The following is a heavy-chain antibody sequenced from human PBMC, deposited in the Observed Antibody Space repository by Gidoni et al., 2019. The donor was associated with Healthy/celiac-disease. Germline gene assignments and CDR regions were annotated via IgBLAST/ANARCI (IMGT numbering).Heavy chain of an antibody. CDR3: ARDEAVVITLTFDY. CDR2: ISYDGSNK. V-gene: IGHV3-30*04. D-gene: IGHD3-22*01. Sequence: QVQLVESGGGVVQPGRSLRLSCAASGFTFSSYAMHWVRQAPGKGLEWVAVISYDGSNKYYADSVKGRVTISRDNSKNTLYLQMNSLRAEDTAVYYCARDEAVVITLTFDYWGQGTLVTVSS. J-gene: IGHJ4*02. CDR1: GFTFSSYA.